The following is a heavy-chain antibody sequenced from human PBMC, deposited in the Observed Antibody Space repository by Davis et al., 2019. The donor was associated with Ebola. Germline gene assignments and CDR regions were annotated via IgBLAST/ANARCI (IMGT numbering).Heavy chain of an antibody. J-gene: IGHJ6*02. CDR1: GYSFTSYW. V-gene: IGHV5-10-1*01. D-gene: IGHD6-6*01. CDR3: ARPIAARTLYGMDV. Sequence: KVSCKGSGYSFTSYWISWVRQMPGKGLEWMGTIDPSDSYTNYSPSFQGHVTISADKSISTAYLQWSSLKASDTAMYYCARPIAARTLYGMDVWGQGTTVTVSS. CDR2: IDPSDSYT.